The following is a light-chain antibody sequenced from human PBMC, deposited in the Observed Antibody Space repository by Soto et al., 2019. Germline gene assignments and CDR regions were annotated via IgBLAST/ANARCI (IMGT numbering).Light chain of an antibody. CDR3: QQSGSSPLT. J-gene: IGKJ4*01. V-gene: IGKV3-20*01. CDR1: QSISSSN. CDR2: GTS. Sequence: EIVLTQSPGTLSLSPGERATLSCRASQSISSSNLAWYQQKPGQAPRLLIYGTSNRATDIPDRFSGSGSGTDFALTLSRLEPEDFAVYYCQQSGSSPLTFGGGTKVEIK.